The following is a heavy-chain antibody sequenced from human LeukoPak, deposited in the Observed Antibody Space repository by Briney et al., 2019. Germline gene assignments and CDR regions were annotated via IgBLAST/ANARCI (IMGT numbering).Heavy chain of an antibody. D-gene: IGHD1-1*01. V-gene: IGHV4-39*07. CDR3: ASSPTTGTPYFDY. CDR2: IYYSGNT. CDR1: GGSISSTNYY. Sequence: SETLSLTCTVSGGSISSTNYYWGWIRQPPGKGLEWIGSIYYSGNTYYNPSLKSRVTISVDTSKNQFSLKLRSVTAADTAVYYCASSPTTGTPYFDYWGQGTLVTVSS. J-gene: IGHJ4*02.